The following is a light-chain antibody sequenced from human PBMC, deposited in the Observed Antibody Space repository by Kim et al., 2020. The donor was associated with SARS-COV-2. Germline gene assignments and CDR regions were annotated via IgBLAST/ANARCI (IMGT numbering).Light chain of an antibody. CDR3: QQYGSSRLT. J-gene: IGKJ4*01. CDR1: QSVSSSY. V-gene: IGKV3-20*01. Sequence: EIVLTQSPGTLSLSPGERATLTCRASQSVSSSYLAWYQQKPGQAPRLHIYGASSRATGIPDRFSGSWSGTDFTLTISRLEPEDFAVYYCQQYGSSRLTFGGGTKVEIK. CDR2: GAS.